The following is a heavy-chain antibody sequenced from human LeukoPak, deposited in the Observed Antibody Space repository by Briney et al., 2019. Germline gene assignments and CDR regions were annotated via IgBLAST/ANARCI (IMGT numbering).Heavy chain of an antibody. Sequence: GGSLRLSCAASGFTFSSYAMSWVRQAPGKGLEWVSAISGSGGSTYYADSVKGRFTSSRDNSKNTLYLQMNSLRAEDTAVYYWAKALSSSWYGSQFDYWGQGTLVTVSS. CDR2: ISGSGGST. V-gene: IGHV3-23*01. CDR1: GFTFSSYA. CDR3: AKALSSSWYGSQFDY. J-gene: IGHJ4*02. D-gene: IGHD6-13*01.